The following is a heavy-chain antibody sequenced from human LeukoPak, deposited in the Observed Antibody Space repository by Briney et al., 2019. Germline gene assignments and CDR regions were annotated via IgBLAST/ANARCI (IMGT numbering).Heavy chain of an antibody. D-gene: IGHD3-3*01. Sequence: SQTLSLTCTVSGGSISSGDYYWSWIRQPPGKGLEWIGYIYYSGSTYYNPSLKSRVTISVDTSKNRFSLKLSSVTAADTAVYYCARATIFTGGIDYWGQGTLVTVSS. CDR1: GGSISSGDYY. CDR3: ARATIFTGGIDY. CDR2: IYYSGST. J-gene: IGHJ4*02. V-gene: IGHV4-30-4*01.